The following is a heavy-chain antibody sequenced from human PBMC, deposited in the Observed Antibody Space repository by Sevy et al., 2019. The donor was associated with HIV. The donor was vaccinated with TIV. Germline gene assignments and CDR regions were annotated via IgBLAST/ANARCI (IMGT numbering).Heavy chain of an antibody. D-gene: IGHD3-9*01. Sequence: GGSLRLSCAVSGIILTTSAMHWVRQAPGKGLEWVAVISHDGRNKFYGDSVKGRFTISRDNSKNILYLQMNSLRDEDTAVYYCAKDFTGYNGMDVWGQGTMVTVSS. CDR3: AKDFTGYNGMDV. V-gene: IGHV3-30*18. CDR2: ISHDGRNK. J-gene: IGHJ6*02. CDR1: GIILTTSA.